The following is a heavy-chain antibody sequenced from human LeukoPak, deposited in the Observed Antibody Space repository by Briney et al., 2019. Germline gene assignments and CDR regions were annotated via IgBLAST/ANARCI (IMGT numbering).Heavy chain of an antibody. CDR1: KFIFSEYA. J-gene: IGHJ3*02. V-gene: IGHV3-23*01. CDR2: IGASGSST. CDR3: AKSPYYDSSGDAFEI. Sequence: GGSLRLSYAASKFIFSEYAMDWVRQAPGKGLEWVAAIGASGSSTYYAASVEGRFTISRDNSKETLYLQMDSLRADDTAVYFCAKSPYYDSSGDAFEIWGQGTLVTVSS. D-gene: IGHD3-22*01.